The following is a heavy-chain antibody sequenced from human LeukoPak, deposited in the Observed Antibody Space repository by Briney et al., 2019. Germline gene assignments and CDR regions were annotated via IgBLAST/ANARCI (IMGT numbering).Heavy chain of an antibody. D-gene: IGHD3-10*01. V-gene: IGHV4-4*07. CDR1: GGSISSYY. CDR2: IYTSGST. Sequence: SETLSLTCTVSGGSISSYYWSWIRQPAGKGLEWIGRIYTSGSTNYNPSLKSRVTMSVDTSKNQFSLKLSSVTAADTAVYYCAGRYYYGSESYYNNWFDPWGQGTLVTVSS. J-gene: IGHJ5*02. CDR3: AGRYYYGSESYYNNWFDP.